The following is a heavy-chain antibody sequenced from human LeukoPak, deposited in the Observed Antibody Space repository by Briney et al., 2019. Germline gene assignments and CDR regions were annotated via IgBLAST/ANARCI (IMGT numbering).Heavy chain of an antibody. Sequence: GGSLRLSCAASGFTFSSYAMSWVRQAPGKGLEWVSAISGSGGSTYYADSVKGRFTISRDNAKNSLYLQMNSLRAEDTAVYYCARRASLVGATGGHFDYWGQGTLVTVSS. D-gene: IGHD1-26*01. CDR1: GFTFSSYA. CDR2: ISGSGGST. CDR3: ARRASLVGATGGHFDY. V-gene: IGHV3-23*01. J-gene: IGHJ4*02.